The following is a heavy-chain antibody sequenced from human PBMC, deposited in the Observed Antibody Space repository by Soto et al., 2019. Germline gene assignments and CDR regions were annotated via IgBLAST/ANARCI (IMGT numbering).Heavy chain of an antibody. CDR3: ARGAEAGSGPTDYYYYYYMDV. D-gene: IGHD3-10*01. CDR2: INHSGST. Sequence: QVQLQQWGAGLLKPSETLSLTCAVYGGSFSGYYWSWIRQPPGKGLDWIGEINHSGSTNYNPSLKSRVTISVDTSKNQFSLKLSSVTAADTAVYYCARGAEAGSGPTDYYYYYYMDVWGKGTTVTVSS. V-gene: IGHV4-34*01. J-gene: IGHJ6*03. CDR1: GGSFSGYY.